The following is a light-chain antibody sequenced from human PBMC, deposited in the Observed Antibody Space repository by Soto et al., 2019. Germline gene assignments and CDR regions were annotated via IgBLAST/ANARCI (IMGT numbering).Light chain of an antibody. CDR1: QSISSW. J-gene: IGKJ3*01. Sequence: DIQMTQSPSTLSASVGDRVTITCRASQSISSWLAWYQQKPGKAPKLLIYDASSLESGVPSRFSGSGSGTEFTLTISSLPPDDFATYNCQQYNSWLRLFAFGPGTKVEIK. CDR3: QQYNSWLRLFA. V-gene: IGKV1-5*01. CDR2: DAS.